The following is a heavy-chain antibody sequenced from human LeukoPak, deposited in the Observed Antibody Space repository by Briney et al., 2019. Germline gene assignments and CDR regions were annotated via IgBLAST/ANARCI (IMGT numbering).Heavy chain of an antibody. V-gene: IGHV3-23*01. Sequence: GGSLRLSCAASGFTFSSYTMTWVRQAPGKGLEWVSTISGSGPSTSYADSVKGRFTISRDNSKNTLYLQVNSLRAEDTAVYYCAGYSGSYPLYYWGQGTLVTVSS. CDR3: AGYSGSYPLYY. D-gene: IGHD1-26*01. J-gene: IGHJ4*02. CDR2: ISGSGPST. CDR1: GFTFSSYT.